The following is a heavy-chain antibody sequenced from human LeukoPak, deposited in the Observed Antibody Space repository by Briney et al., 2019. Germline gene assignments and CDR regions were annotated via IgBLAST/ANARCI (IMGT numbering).Heavy chain of an antibody. V-gene: IGHV3-7*01. Sequence: GGSLRLSCAASGFTFSSYWMSWVRQAPGKGLDGVANRKQDGREKYYVAAAKGRFTISRRNAKNSLYLQMNRLRAEDTAVYYCARGSRVAVAGTGFDYWGQGTLVTVSS. J-gene: IGHJ4*02. CDR3: ARGSRVAVAGTGFDY. D-gene: IGHD6-19*01. CDR2: RKQDGREK. CDR1: GFTFSSYW.